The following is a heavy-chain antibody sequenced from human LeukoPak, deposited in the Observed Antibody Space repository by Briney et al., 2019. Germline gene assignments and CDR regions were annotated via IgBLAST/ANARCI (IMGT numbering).Heavy chain of an antibody. J-gene: IGHJ4*02. D-gene: IGHD6-6*01. V-gene: IGHV1-46*01. Sequence: ASVKVFCKASGYTFTSHYMHWVRQAPGQGLEWMGIINPSGGSTSYAQKFQGRVTMTRDTSTSTVYMELSSLRSEDTAVYYCARDGPRIAALGEDFDYWGQGTLVTVSS. CDR2: INPSGGST. CDR3: ARDGPRIAALGEDFDY. CDR1: GYTFTSHY.